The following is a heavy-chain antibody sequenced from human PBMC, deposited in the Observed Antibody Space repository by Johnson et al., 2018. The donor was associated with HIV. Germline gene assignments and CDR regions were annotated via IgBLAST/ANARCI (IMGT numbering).Heavy chain of an antibody. J-gene: IGHJ3*02. CDR2: ISSSGTIV. D-gene: IGHD3-16*01. CDR3: ARGGSDAFDI. V-gene: IGHV3-11*04. Sequence: QVQLVESGGGLVQPGGSLRLSCAASGFTVSRNYMSWIRQAPGKGLEWVSYISSSGTIVYYADSVKGRFTISRDNAKNSLSLQINSLRADDTAVYYCARGGSDAFDIWGQGTMVTVSS. CDR1: GFTVSRNY.